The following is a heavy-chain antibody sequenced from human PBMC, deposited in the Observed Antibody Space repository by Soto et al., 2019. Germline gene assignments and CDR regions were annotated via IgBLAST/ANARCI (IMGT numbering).Heavy chain of an antibody. CDR2: IWYDGSNK. D-gene: IGHD6-13*01. V-gene: IGHV3-33*01. Sequence: QVQLVESGVGVVQPGRSLRLSCAASGFTFSSYGMHWVRQAPGKGLEWVAVIWYDGSNKYYADSVKGRFTISRDNSKNTLYLQMNSLRAEDTAVYYCARGPIAAAGTLNGYFDLWGRGTLVTVSS. CDR1: GFTFSSYG. CDR3: ARGPIAAAGTLNGYFDL. J-gene: IGHJ2*01.